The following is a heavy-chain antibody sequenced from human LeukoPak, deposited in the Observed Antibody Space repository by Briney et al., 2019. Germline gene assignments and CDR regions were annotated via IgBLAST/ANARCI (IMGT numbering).Heavy chain of an antibody. CDR1: GFTFSSYG. CDR3: AKDRCSSTSCHFDY. J-gene: IGHJ4*02. CDR2: IRYDGSNK. D-gene: IGHD2-2*01. Sequence: GGSLRLSCAASGFTFSSYGMHWVRQAPGKGLEWVAFIRYDGSNKYYADSVKGRFTIPRDNSKNTLYLQMNCLRAEDTAVYYCAKDRCSSTSCHFDYWGQGTLVTVSS. V-gene: IGHV3-30*02.